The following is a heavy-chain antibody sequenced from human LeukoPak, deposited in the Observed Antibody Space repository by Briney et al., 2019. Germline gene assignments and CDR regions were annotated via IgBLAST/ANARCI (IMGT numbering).Heavy chain of an antibody. CDR1: GGSISSYY. D-gene: IGHD5-18*01. V-gene: IGHV4-4*07. J-gene: IGHJ5*02. Sequence: SETLSLTCTVSGGSISSYYRSWIRQPAGKGLEWIGRIYTSGSTSYNPSLQSRVTMSVDTSKKQFSLRVSSVTAADTAVYYCARVDTSMDWFDPWGQGTLVTVSS. CDR3: ARVDTSMDWFDP. CDR2: IYTSGST.